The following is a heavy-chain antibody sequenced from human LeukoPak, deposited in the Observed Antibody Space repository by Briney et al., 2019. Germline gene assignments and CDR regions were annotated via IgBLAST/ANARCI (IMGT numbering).Heavy chain of an antibody. V-gene: IGHV3-53*01. J-gene: IGHJ4*02. CDR3: AKEGITGADS. Sequence: PGGSLRLSCAVSGFTFTNAWMNWVRQAPGKGLEWVSAISGGGDAHYADSVKGRFTISRDNSKNTLFLHMNNLTADDTALYYCAKEGITGADSWGQGTLVSVSS. CDR1: GFTFTNAW. CDR2: ISGGGDA.